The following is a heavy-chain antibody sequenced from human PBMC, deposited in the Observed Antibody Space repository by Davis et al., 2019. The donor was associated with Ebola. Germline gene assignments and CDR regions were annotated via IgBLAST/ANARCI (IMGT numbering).Heavy chain of an antibody. CDR1: GYTFTNYY. V-gene: IGHV1-46*01. J-gene: IGHJ4*02. Sequence: ASVKVSCKASGYTFTNYYMHWVRQAPGQGLEWKGIINPSGGSTSYAQKFQGRVTMTRDTSTSTVYMELSSLRSEDTAVYYCATYMGGAVDTAMALTDYWGQGTLVTVSS. D-gene: IGHD5-18*01. CDR2: INPSGGST. CDR3: ATYMGGAVDTAMALTDY.